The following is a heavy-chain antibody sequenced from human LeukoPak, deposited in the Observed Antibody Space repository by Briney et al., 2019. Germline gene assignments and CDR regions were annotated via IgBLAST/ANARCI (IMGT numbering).Heavy chain of an antibody. D-gene: IGHD1-14*01. Sequence: SETLSLTCTVSGGSISSYYWSWIRQPPGKGLEWIGYIYYSGSTSYHPSLKSRVTISVDTSKNQFSLKLSSVTAADTAVYYCARFSPTGYDAFDIWGQGTMVTVSS. V-gene: IGHV4-59*01. J-gene: IGHJ3*02. CDR2: IYYSGST. CDR1: GGSISSYY. CDR3: ARFSPTGYDAFDI.